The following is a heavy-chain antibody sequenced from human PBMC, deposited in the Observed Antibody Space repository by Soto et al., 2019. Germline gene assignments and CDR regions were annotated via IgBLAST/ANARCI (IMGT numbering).Heavy chain of an antibody. CDR2: IIPIFGTA. CDR3: ARGHSYGSPYYFDY. CDR1: GGTFSSYA. J-gene: IGHJ4*02. D-gene: IGHD5-18*01. Sequence: SVKVSCKAPGGTFSSYAISWVRQAPGQGLEWMGGIIPIFGTANYAQKFQGRVTITADESTSTAYMELSSLRSEDTAVYYCARGHSYGSPYYFDYWGQGTLVTVSS. V-gene: IGHV1-69*13.